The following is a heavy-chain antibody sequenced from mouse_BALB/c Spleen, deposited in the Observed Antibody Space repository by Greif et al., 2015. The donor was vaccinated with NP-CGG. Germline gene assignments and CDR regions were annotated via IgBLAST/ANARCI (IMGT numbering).Heavy chain of an antibody. V-gene: IGHV3-2*02. CDR3: ARFYGNYRYFDV. J-gene: IGHJ1*01. CDR1: GYSITSDYA. D-gene: IGHD2-1*01. CDR2: ISYSGST. Sequence: EVQGVESGPGLVKPSQSLSLTCTVTGYSITSDYAWNWIRQFPGNKLEWMGYISYSGSTSYNPSLKSRISITRDTSKNQFFLQLNSVTTEDTATYYCARFYGNYRYFDVWGAGTTVTVSS.